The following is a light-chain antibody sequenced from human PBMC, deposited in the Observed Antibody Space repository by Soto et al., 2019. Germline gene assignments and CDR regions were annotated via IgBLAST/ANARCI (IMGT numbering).Light chain of an antibody. V-gene: IGKV3-11*01. CDR2: DAY. J-gene: IGKJ5*01. CDR1: QSFRGL. Sequence: VLTHAPFTLSFPPGERATLSFRASQSFRGLLAWYQQKPGQAPRLLIYDAYNRATGIPPRFSGSGSGTDFTLTISSLEPEDSAVYYCQQRHMWPITFGQGTRLEI. CDR3: QQRHMWPIT.